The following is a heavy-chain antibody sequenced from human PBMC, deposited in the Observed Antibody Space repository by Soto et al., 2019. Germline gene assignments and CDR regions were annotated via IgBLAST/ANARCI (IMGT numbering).Heavy chain of an antibody. Sequence: SETLSLTCTVSGGSISSYYWSWIRQPPGKGLEWIGYIYYSGSTNYNPSLKSRVTISVDTSKNQFSLKLSSVTAADTAVYYCALTYYDSSGPFDYWGQGTLVTVSS. V-gene: IGHV4-59*01. CDR2: IYYSGST. CDR3: ALTYYDSSGPFDY. CDR1: GGSISSYY. J-gene: IGHJ4*02. D-gene: IGHD3-22*01.